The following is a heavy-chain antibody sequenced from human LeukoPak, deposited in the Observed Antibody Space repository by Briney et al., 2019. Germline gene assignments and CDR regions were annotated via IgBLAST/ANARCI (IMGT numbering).Heavy chain of an antibody. CDR2: IIPIFGTA. Sequence: SVKVSCKASGGTFSSYAISWVRQAPGQGLEWMGGIIPIFGTANYAQKFQGRVTITADESTSTAYMGLSSLRSEDTAVYYCASRYDSSGEFVDYWGQGTLVTVSS. CDR1: GGTFSSYA. J-gene: IGHJ4*02. CDR3: ASRYDSSGEFVDY. V-gene: IGHV1-69*13. D-gene: IGHD3-22*01.